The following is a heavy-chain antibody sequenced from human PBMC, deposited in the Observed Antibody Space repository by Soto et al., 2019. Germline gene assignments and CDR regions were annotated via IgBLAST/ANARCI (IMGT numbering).Heavy chain of an antibody. CDR2: IIPIFGTA. D-gene: IGHD3-22*01. CDR3: AREKVTYYYDSSGAPDAFDI. V-gene: IGHV1-69*13. CDR1: GGTFSSYA. Sequence: GASVKVSCKASGGTFSSYAISWVRQAPGQGLEWMGGIIPIFGTANYAQKFQGRVTITADESTSTAYMGLSSLRSEDTAVYYCAREKVTYYYDSSGAPDAFDIWGQGTMVT. J-gene: IGHJ3*02.